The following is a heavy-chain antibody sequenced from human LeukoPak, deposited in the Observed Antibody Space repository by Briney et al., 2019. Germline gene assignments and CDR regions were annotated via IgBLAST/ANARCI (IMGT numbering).Heavy chain of an antibody. CDR1: GGSISSSSYY. D-gene: IGHD2-2*01. Sequence: SETLSLTCTVSGGSISSSSYYWGWIRQPPGKGLGWIGSIYYSGSTYYNPSLKSRVTISVDTSKNQFSLKLSSVTAADTAVYYCARSLGYCSSTSCYVAFDIWGQGTMVTVSS. J-gene: IGHJ3*02. CDR2: IYYSGST. V-gene: IGHV4-39*07. CDR3: ARSLGYCSSTSCYVAFDI.